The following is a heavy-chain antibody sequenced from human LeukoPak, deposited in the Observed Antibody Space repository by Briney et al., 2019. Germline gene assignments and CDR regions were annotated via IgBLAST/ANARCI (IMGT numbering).Heavy chain of an antibody. J-gene: IGHJ4*02. D-gene: IGHD5-12*01. Sequence: ASVKVSCKTSGYSFNNYGISWVRQAPGQGREWMGWISAYNGNTNSAQRVQGRLVLTTDRSTNTVYMELRSLTSDDTAVYYCASDHVSCTHYSSNGLIWGQGTLVTVSS. CDR2: ISAYNGNT. V-gene: IGHV1-18*01. CDR1: GYSFNNYG. CDR3: ASDHVSCTHYSSNGLI.